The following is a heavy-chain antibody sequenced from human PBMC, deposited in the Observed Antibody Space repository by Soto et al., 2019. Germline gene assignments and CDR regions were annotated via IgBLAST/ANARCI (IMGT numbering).Heavy chain of an antibody. D-gene: IGHD6-6*01. CDR2: ISYDGSNK. Sequence: GGSLRLSCAASGFTFSSYAMHWVRQAPGKGLEWVAVISYDGSNKYYADSVKGRFTISRDNSKNTLYLQMNSLRAEDTAVYYGARERGIAARHYYYGMDVWGQGTTVTVSS. V-gene: IGHV3-30*04. CDR3: ARERGIAARHYYYGMDV. CDR1: GFTFSSYA. J-gene: IGHJ6*02.